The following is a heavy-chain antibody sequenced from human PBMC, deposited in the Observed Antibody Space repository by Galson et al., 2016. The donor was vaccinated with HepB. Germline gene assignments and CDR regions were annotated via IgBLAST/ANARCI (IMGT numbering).Heavy chain of an antibody. Sequence: SLRLPCAASGFTFSSYWMTWVRQAPGKGLEWVANIKRDGSQKNYVDSVKGRFTISRDNAKNSLYLQMSSLRAEDTAVYYCARDQTHYDTSAYYDDLDIWGQGTMVAVSA. CDR3: ARDQTHYDTSAYYDDLDI. CDR2: IKRDGSQK. CDR1: GFTFSSYW. J-gene: IGHJ3*02. V-gene: IGHV3-7*04. D-gene: IGHD3-22*01.